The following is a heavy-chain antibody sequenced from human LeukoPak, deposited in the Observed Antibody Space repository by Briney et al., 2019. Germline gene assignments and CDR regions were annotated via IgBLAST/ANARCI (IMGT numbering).Heavy chain of an antibody. CDR3: TRGGYSDYDYRPLV. D-gene: IGHD5-12*01. J-gene: IGHJ4*02. Sequence: SETLSLTCTVSGGSISTFYWSWIRQPPGKGLEWIGYIYHSGTTNYSPSLKSRVTISVDTSKNQLSLKLNSVTAADTAVYYCTRGGYSDYDYRPLVWGQGALVTVSS. CDR1: GGSISTFY. CDR2: IYHSGTT. V-gene: IGHV4-59*01.